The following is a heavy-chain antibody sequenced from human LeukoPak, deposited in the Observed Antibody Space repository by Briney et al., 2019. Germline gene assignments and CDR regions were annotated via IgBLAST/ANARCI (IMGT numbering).Heavy chain of an antibody. CDR3: ARDLGYCSGGSCYPLLYYYGMDV. J-gene: IGHJ6*02. Sequence: GGSLRLSCAASGFTFSSYSMNWVRQAPGKGLEWVSSISSSSSYIYYADSVKGRFTISRDNAKNSLYLQMNSLRAEDTAVYYCARDLGYCSGGSCYPLLYYYGMDVWGQGTTVTVSS. CDR2: ISSSSSYI. V-gene: IGHV3-21*01. D-gene: IGHD2-15*01. CDR1: GFTFSSYS.